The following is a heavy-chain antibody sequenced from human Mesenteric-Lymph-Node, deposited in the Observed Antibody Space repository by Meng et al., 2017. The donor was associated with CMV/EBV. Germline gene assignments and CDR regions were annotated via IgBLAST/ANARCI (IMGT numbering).Heavy chain of an antibody. CDR2: ISGSGDST. CDR3: ARAGRWFGEQYSDS. Sequence: GESLKISCAASRFTFSNYAMSWVRQAPGKGLEWVSGISGSGDSTYYADSVKGRFTISRDNSKNTLYLQMNSLRVEDTAVYYCARAGRWFGEQYSDSWGQGTPVTVSS. V-gene: IGHV3-23*01. J-gene: IGHJ4*02. CDR1: RFTFSNYA. D-gene: IGHD3-10*01.